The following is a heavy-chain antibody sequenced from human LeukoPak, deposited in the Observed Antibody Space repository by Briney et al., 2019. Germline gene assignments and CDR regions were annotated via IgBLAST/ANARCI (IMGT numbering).Heavy chain of an antibody. Sequence: PSETLSLTCAVSGGSFSSYYWNWIRQAPGKGLEWIGDITYSGTTNYNPSLKSRVSISVDTSKDQVSLKLRSVTAADTAVYYCARDKRYSSGWGNDYWGQGTLVTVSS. CDR3: ARDKRYSSGWGNDY. CDR2: ITYSGTT. J-gene: IGHJ4*02. D-gene: IGHD6-19*01. V-gene: IGHV4-34*01. CDR1: GGSFSSYY.